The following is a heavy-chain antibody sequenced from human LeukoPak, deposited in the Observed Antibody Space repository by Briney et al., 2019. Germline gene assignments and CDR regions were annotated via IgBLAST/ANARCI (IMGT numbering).Heavy chain of an antibody. J-gene: IGHJ6*03. D-gene: IGHD1-14*01. V-gene: IGHV1-18*01. CDR2: ISPYSGNT. CDR1: GYTYVSYG. CDR3: ARDSQPRRYYYYYMDV. Sequence: ASVKVSCKASGYTYVSYGINWVRQAPGQGLEWLAWISPYSGNTNFAQKFQGRVTMTTDPSTNTTYMELTSLKSDDTAVYYCARDSQPRRYYYYYMDVWGRGTTVTVSS.